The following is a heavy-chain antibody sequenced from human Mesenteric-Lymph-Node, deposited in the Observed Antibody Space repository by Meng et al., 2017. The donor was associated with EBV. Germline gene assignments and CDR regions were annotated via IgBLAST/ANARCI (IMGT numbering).Heavy chain of an antibody. CDR3: ASIYRGDY. D-gene: IGHD1-14*01. CDR1: GFTFTSYR. Sequence: EVQRVESGGGLVKPGGSLRLSCAASGFTFTSYRMTWVRQAPGKGLEWVSSISSGSNYIDYADSVKGRFTISRDNARNSVFLQMNSLRAEDSAMYYCASIYRGDYWGQGTLVTVSS. V-gene: IGHV3-21*01. CDR2: ISSGSNYI. J-gene: IGHJ4*02.